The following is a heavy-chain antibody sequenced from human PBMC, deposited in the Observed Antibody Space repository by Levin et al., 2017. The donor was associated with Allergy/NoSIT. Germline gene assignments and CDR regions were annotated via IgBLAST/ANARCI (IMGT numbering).Heavy chain of an antibody. CDR3: VKEGHSSGKCGSFDV. V-gene: IGHV3-64D*06. CDR2: INDDGTRT. CDR1: GFTFSSSV. D-gene: IGHD6-19*01. J-gene: IGHJ3*01. Sequence: GGSLRLSCSASGFTFSSSVVHWIRQVPGKGLEFVSAINDDGTRTHYAESVKDRFTISRDNSRNTLYLQMSSLRTEDTAVYYCVKEGHSSGKCGSFDVWGQGTTVTVSS.